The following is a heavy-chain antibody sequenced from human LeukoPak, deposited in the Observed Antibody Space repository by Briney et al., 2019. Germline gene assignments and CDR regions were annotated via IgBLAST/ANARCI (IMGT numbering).Heavy chain of an antibody. V-gene: IGHV1-2*02. Sequence: ASVKVSCKASGYTFTGYHMHWVRQAPGQGLEWMGWINPNSGGTNYAQKFQGRVTMTRDKSISTAYMELSRLRSDDTAVYYCARDVDYYDSSGYYYDFDYWGQGTLVTVSS. CDR3: ARDVDYYDSSGYYYDFDY. J-gene: IGHJ4*02. CDR1: GYTFTGYH. CDR2: INPNSGGT. D-gene: IGHD3-22*01.